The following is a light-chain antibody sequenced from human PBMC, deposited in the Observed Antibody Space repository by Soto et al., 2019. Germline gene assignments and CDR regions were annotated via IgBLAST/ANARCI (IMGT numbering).Light chain of an antibody. CDR1: SSDVGGYNL. J-gene: IGLJ3*02. CDR3: CSYAGSSSWV. Sequence: QSVLTQPASVSGSPGQSITISCTGTSSDVGGYNLVSWYQHHPGKAPKLIIYEGSKRPSGVSNRFSGSKSGNTASLTISGLQPEDEADYYCCSYAGSSSWVFGGGTKLTVL. CDR2: EGS. V-gene: IGLV2-23*01.